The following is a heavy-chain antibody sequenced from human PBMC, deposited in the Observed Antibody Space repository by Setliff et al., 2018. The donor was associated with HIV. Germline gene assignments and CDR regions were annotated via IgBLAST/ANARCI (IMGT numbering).Heavy chain of an antibody. V-gene: IGHV4-4*07. D-gene: IGHD2-15*01. CDR2: VYTSGST. CDR1: GGSMSTYY. Sequence: PSETLSLTCSVSGGSMSTYYWSWIRQPAGKRLEWIGRVYTSGSTIYYPSLRSRVTMSVDTSKSQFSLKLNSVAAADTAVYYCARVFPPIRGAPFGTPPGAFDIWGQGTMVTVSS. CDR3: ARVFPPIRGAPFGTPPGAFDI. J-gene: IGHJ3*02.